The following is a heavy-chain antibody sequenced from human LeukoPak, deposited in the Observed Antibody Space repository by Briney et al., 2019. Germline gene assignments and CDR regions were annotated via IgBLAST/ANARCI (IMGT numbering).Heavy chain of an antibody. CDR1: KFIFSDYY. D-gene: IGHD7-27*01. V-gene: IGHV3-11*01. Sequence: GGSLRLSCAASKFIFSDYYMSWIRQAPGKGLEWLSYISGGGETIYYADSVKGRSTISRDNAKNSLYLQMNSLRAEDTAVYYCARAWGSADYWGQGTQVTVSS. J-gene: IGHJ4*02. CDR3: ARAWGSADY. CDR2: ISGGGETI.